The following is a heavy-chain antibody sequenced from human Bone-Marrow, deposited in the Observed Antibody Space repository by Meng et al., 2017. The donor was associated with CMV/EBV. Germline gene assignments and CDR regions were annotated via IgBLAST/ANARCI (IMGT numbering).Heavy chain of an antibody. CDR1: GYSFTGYY. D-gene: IGHD3-10*01. CDR3: ARERGGGYYYYGMDV. J-gene: IGHJ6*02. Sequence: ASVKVSCKASGYSFTGYYMHWVRQAPGQGLEWMGWINPNSGGTDYAQKFQGRVTMTRDTSISTAYMELSRLRSDDTAVYYCARERGGGYYYYGMDVWGQGTTVTVSS. CDR2: INPNSGGT. V-gene: IGHV1-2*02.